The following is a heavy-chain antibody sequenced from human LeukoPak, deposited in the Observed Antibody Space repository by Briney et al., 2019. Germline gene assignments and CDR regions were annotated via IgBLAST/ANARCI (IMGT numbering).Heavy chain of an antibody. J-gene: IGHJ6*03. Sequence: QPGGSLRLSCAASGFNFNSYEMTWVRRAPGKGLDWVAYISSSGNTIYYGDSVKGRFTISRDNAKNSLYLQMNSLRAENTAVYYCARDKYNYYYLDVWGKGTTVTISS. V-gene: IGHV3-48*03. CDR2: ISSSGNTI. CDR1: GFNFNSYE. CDR3: ARDKYNYYYLDV.